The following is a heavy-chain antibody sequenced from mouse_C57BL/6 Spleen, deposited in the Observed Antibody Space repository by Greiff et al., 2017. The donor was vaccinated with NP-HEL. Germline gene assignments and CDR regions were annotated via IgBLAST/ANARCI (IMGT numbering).Heavy chain of an antibody. CDR1: GYTFTSYW. Sequence: VLLQQPGAELVKPGASVKMSCKASGYTFTSYWITWVKQRPGQGLEWIGDIYPGSGSTNYNEKFKSKATLTVDTSSSTAYMQLSSLTSEDSAVYYCARRYYYGSSYWYFDVWGTGTTVTVSS. CDR3: ARRYYYGSSYWYFDV. D-gene: IGHD1-1*01. CDR2: IYPGSGST. V-gene: IGHV1-55*01. J-gene: IGHJ1*03.